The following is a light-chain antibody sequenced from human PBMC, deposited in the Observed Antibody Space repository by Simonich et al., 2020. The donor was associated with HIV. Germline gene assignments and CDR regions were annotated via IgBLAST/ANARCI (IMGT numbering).Light chain of an antibody. CDR3: QQYNSYSWT. CDR2: KAS. Sequence: DIQMTQSPSTLSSSVGDRVTITCRASQSISSWLAWYQQKPGKAPKLLIYKASSLERGVPSRFSGSGFGTEFTLTISSLQPDDFATYYCQQYNSYSWTFGQGTKVEIK. J-gene: IGKJ1*01. CDR1: QSISSW. V-gene: IGKV1-5*03.